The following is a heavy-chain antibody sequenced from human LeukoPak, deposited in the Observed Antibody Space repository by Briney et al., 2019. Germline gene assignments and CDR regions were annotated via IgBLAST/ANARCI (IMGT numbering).Heavy chain of an antibody. D-gene: IGHD4-23*01. Sequence: PSETLSLTCTVSGGSISSGGYYWSWIRQHPGKGLEWIGYIYYSGSTYYNPSPKSRVTISVDTSKNQFSLKLSSVTAADTAVYYCARCSDYGGNRFDYWGQGTLVTVSS. CDR1: GGSISSGGYY. CDR2: IYYSGST. J-gene: IGHJ4*02. V-gene: IGHV4-31*03. CDR3: ARCSDYGGNRFDY.